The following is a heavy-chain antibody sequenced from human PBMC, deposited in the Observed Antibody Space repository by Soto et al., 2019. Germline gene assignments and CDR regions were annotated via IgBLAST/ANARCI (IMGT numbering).Heavy chain of an antibody. CDR3: AKYGGFVVVPAANWFDP. CDR1: GFTFSSYA. D-gene: IGHD2-2*01. CDR2: ISGSGGST. J-gene: IGHJ5*02. V-gene: IGHV3-23*01. Sequence: GGSLRLSCAASGFTFSSYAMSWVRQAPGKGLGWVSAISGSGGSTYYADSVKGRFTISRDNSKNTLYLQMNSLRAEDTAVYYWAKYGGFVVVPAANWFDPWGREPRVTVPS.